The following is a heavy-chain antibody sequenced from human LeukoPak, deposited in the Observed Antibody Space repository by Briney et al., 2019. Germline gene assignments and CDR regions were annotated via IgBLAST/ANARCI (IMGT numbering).Heavy chain of an antibody. Sequence: NPSETLSLTCTLSGGPISISTDFWVWLRQPRGNGLQWIGSIYYSGNSYCNPSLKSRVTISVDTSKNQFSLKLSSVTAADTAVYYCARVYYDSSGPLDYWGQGTLVTVSS. CDR1: GGPISISTDF. V-gene: IGHV4-39*01. CDR3: ARVYYDSSGPLDY. D-gene: IGHD3-22*01. J-gene: IGHJ4*02. CDR2: IYYSGNS.